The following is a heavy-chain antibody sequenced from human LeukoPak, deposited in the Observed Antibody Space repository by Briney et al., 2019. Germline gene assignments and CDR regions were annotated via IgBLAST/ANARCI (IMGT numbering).Heavy chain of an antibody. CDR3: ATGPLGVAAAGPYAEYFQH. J-gene: IGHJ1*01. Sequence: GALVKVSCKASGYTFTSYAISWVRQAPGQGLEWMGGIIPIFGTANYAQKFQGRVTITADKSTSTAYMELSSLRSEDTAVYYCATGPLGVAAAGPYAEYFQHWGQGTLVTVSS. CDR1: GYTFTSYA. D-gene: IGHD6-13*01. CDR2: IIPIFGTA. V-gene: IGHV1-69*06.